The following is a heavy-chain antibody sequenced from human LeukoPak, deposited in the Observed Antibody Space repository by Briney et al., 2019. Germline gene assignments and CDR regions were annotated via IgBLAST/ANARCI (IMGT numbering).Heavy chain of an antibody. V-gene: IGHV3-23*01. CDR2: IGGDGRGT. J-gene: IGHJ4*02. Sequence: GGSLRLSCAASGFTFTNYAMAWVRQAPGKGLEWVSAIGGDGRGTDYADSVKGRFTISRDNSKNTLYLQMNSLRAEDTALYYCTRRVGGTPDYWGLGTLVTVSS. CDR1: GFTFTNYA. D-gene: IGHD1-26*01. CDR3: TRRVGGTPDY.